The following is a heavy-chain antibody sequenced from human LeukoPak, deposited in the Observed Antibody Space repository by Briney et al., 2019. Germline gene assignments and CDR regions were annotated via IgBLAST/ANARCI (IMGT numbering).Heavy chain of an antibody. CDR1: GGSIDDSNYY. D-gene: IGHD3-10*01. Sequence: SETLSLTCIVSGGSIDDSNYYWGWIRQPPEKGLEWIGRFYYTGNTYYSPSLQSRVTISADTSNNQFSLSLRSVTASDTAVYYCARRFHGSGSHFFDYWGQGKLVSVSS. CDR2: FYYTGNT. CDR3: ARRFHGSGSHFFDY. V-gene: IGHV4-39*01. J-gene: IGHJ4*02.